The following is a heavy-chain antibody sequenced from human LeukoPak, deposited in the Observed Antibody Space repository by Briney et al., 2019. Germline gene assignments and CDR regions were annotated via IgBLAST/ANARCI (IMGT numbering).Heavy chain of an antibody. CDR2: IYPGDSDT. D-gene: IGHD3-22*01. J-gene: IGHJ4*02. CDR3: ARLYYYDSSGYNGLDY. Sequence: GESLKISCKGSGYSFTSYWIGWVRQMPGKGLEWMGVIYPGDSDTRYSPSFQGQVTISADKSISTAYLQWSSLKASDTAMYYCARLYYYDSSGYNGLDYWGQGTLVTVSS. V-gene: IGHV5-51*01. CDR1: GYSFTSYW.